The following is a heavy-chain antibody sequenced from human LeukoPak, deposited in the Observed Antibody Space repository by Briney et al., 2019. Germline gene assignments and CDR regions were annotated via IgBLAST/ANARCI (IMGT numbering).Heavy chain of an antibody. D-gene: IGHD4-17*01. CDR3: ARAGGSTVSHSDY. Sequence: GGSLRLSCAASGFTFSSYSMNWIRQAPGKGLEWVSSISSSTSYIYYADSVKGRFTISKDNAKNSLYLQMNSLRAEDTAVHYCARAGGSTVSHSDYWGQGTLVTVSS. J-gene: IGHJ4*02. V-gene: IGHV3-21*01. CDR2: ISSSTSYI. CDR1: GFTFSSYS.